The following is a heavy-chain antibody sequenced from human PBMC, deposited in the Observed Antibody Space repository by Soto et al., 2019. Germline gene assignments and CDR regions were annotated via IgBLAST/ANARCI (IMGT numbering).Heavy chain of an antibody. V-gene: IGHV3-74*01. Sequence: GGSLRLSCAASGFTFSSYWMHWVRQAPGKGLVWVSRINSDGSSTSYADSVKGRFTISRDNAKNTLYLQMNSLRAEDTAVYYCARGAESSSWEFDPWGQGTLVTVSS. CDR3: ARGAESSSWEFDP. J-gene: IGHJ5*02. CDR1: GFTFSSYW. D-gene: IGHD6-13*01. CDR2: INSDGSST.